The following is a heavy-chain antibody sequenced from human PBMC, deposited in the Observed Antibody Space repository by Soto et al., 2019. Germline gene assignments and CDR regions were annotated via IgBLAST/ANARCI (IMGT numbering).Heavy chain of an antibody. CDR1: GGSMTRSGYY. D-gene: IGHD3-3*02. CDR2: AYNNGQT. Sequence: QVDLLESGPGLVKPSETLSLTCTVAGGSMTRSGYYWGWMRQPPGNERQYIGSAYNNGQTYYNTSLTRQCTISIDKSKNQFSLSLQSLTPAATSVYFCVKRRRTSNVEWFDLCGQGILVTGSS. CDR3: VKRRRTSNVEWFDL. J-gene: IGHJ5*02. V-gene: IGHV4-39*01.